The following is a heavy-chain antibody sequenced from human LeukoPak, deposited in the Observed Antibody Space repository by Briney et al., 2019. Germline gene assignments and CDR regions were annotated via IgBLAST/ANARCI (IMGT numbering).Heavy chain of an antibody. CDR2: IYYSGST. CDR1: GGSISSSGYY. V-gene: IGHV4-39*01. D-gene: IGHD2-2*01. CDR3: ARLCDTTGCYAGGDY. J-gene: IGHJ4*02. Sequence: PSETLSLTCIVSGGSISSSGYYWGWIRQPPGKGLEWIGSIYYSGSTYYNPSLKSRVTISVDRSKNQFSLKLSSVTAADTAVYYCARLCDTTGCYAGGDYWGQGTLVTVSS.